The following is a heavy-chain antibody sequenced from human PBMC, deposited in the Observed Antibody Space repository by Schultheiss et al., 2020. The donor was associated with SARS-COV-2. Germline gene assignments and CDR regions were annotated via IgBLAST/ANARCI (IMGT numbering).Heavy chain of an antibody. J-gene: IGHJ6*02. Sequence: SETLSLTCTVSGGSISSGGYYWSWIRQPAGKGLEWIGRIYTSGSTYYNPSLKSRVTISVDTSKNQFSLKLSSVTAADTAVYYCARVSCSSTSCSGDYYYGMDVWGQGTTVTVSS. CDR3: ARVSCSSTSCSGDYYYGMDV. D-gene: IGHD2-2*01. CDR2: IYTSGST. CDR1: GGSISSGGYY. V-gene: IGHV4-61*02.